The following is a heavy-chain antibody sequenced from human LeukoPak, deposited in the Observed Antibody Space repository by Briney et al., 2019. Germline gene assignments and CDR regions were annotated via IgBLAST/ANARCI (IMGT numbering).Heavy chain of an antibody. J-gene: IGHJ6*03. CDR3: ATSKSSGWEPYYYYYMHV. CDR2: INAGNGNT. D-gene: IGHD6-19*01. Sequence: ASVKVSCKASGYTFTSYAMHWVRQAPGQRLEWMGWINAGNGNTKYSQEFQGRVTITRDTSASTAYMELSSLRSEDMAVYYWATSKSSGWEPYYYYYMHVWGKGTTVTVSS. CDR1: GYTFTSYA. V-gene: IGHV1-3*03.